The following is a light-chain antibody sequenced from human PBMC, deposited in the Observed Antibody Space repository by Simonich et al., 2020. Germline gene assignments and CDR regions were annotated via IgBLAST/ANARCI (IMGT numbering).Light chain of an antibody. CDR1: QSVLYSSNNKNN. J-gene: IGKJ2*01. V-gene: IGKV4-1*01. CDR2: WAS. CDR3: QQYYSTPYT. Sequence: DIVMTQSPDSLAVSLGERATINCKSSQSVLYSSNNKNNLDWYQQKPGQPPKLLIYWASTRESGVPDRFSVSGSGTDFTLTISSLQAEDVAVYYCQQYYSTPYTFGQGTKLEIK.